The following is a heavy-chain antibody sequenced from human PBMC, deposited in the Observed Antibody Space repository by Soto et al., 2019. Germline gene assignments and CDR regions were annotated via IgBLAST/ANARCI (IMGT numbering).Heavy chain of an antibody. CDR1: GYTFTSYA. J-gene: IGHJ4*02. D-gene: IGHD3-10*01. V-gene: IGHV1-3*01. CDR2: INAGNGNT. Sequence: QVQLVQSGAEVKKLGASVKVSCKASGYTFTSYAMHWVRQAPGQRLEWMGWINAGNGNTKYSQKFQGRVTITRDTSASTAYMELSSLRSEDTAVYYCARGAHYYGSGSYYKDFDYWGQGTLVTVSS. CDR3: ARGAHYYGSGSYYKDFDY.